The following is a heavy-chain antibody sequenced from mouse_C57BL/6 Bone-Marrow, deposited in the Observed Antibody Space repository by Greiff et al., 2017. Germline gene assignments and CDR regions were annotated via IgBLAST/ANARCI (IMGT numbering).Heavy chain of an antibody. Sequence: QVQLQQPGAELMKPGSSVKLSCKATGYTFTGYWIEWVKQRPGHGLEWIGEILPGGGGTNYNEKFKGKATFTADTSSNTAYMQLSSLTTEDSAIDYCANYYGSSYFDVWGTGTTVTVSS. J-gene: IGHJ1*03. V-gene: IGHV1-9*01. CDR1: GYTFTGYW. CDR3: ANYYGSSYFDV. D-gene: IGHD1-1*01. CDR2: ILPGGGGT.